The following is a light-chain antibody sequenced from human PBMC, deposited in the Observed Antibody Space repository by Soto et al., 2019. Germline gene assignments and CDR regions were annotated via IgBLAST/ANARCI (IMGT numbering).Light chain of an antibody. V-gene: IGKV3-20*01. J-gene: IGKJ5*01. Sequence: EIVMTQSPATLSVSPGERATLSCRVSERMYSAYLGWYQQKPGQAPRLLIYGTSSRATGIPDRFSGSGSGTDFTLTISRLEPEDFAVYYCQQYGNSPITFGQGTRLEIK. CDR1: ERMYSAY. CDR2: GTS. CDR3: QQYGNSPIT.